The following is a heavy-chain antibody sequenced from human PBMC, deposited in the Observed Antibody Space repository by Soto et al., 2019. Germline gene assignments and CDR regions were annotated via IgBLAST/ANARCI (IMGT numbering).Heavy chain of an antibody. CDR1: GFTFSNYW. CDR2: INGDGTET. J-gene: IGHJ4*02. Sequence: EVQLVVSGGGLVQPGGSRRLSCAASGFTFSNYWMTWVRQSPAKGLEWVATINGDGTETYYGDSVQGRFTISRDNAKNSLFLSLNSLRDDVTAVYYCVTARIDYWGQGTLVTVSS. V-gene: IGHV3-7*03. CDR3: VTARIDY.